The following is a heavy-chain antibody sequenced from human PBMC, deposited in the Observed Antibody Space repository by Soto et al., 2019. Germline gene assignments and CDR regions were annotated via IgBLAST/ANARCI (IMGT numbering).Heavy chain of an antibody. V-gene: IGHV3-23*01. CDR3: AKDRPPQHSGSYRLELDAFDI. J-gene: IGHJ3*02. Sequence: EVQLLESGGGLVQPGGSLRLSCAASGFTFSSYAMSWVRQAPGKGLEWVSAISGSGGSTYYADSVKGRFTISRDNSKNTLYLQMNSLRAEDTAVYYCAKDRPPQHSGSYRLELDAFDIWGQGTMVTVSS. D-gene: IGHD5-12*01. CDR1: GFTFSSYA. CDR2: ISGSGGST.